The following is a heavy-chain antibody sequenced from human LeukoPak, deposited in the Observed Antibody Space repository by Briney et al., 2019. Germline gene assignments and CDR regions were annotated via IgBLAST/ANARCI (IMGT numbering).Heavy chain of an antibody. D-gene: IGHD2-21*01. CDR1: GGSISSSSYY. Sequence: SETLSLTCTVSGGSISSSSYYWGWIRQPPGKGLEWIGSIYYSGSTYYNPSLKSRVTISVDTSKNQFSLKLSSVTAADTAVYYCARLAIFHWFDPWGQGTLVTVSS. J-gene: IGHJ5*02. V-gene: IGHV4-39*01. CDR2: IYYSGST. CDR3: ARLAIFHWFDP.